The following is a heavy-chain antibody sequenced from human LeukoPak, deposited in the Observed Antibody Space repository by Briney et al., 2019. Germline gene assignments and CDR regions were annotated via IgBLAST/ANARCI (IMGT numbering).Heavy chain of an antibody. Sequence: PSETLSLTCTVSGGSISSYHWSWIRQPAGKGLDWIGLIYTSGSTTYTPSLKSRVTMSVHTSKNQFSLKMSSVTAADTAVYYCARGGYTAGAFDIWGQGTMVTVSS. D-gene: IGHD3-16*02. J-gene: IGHJ3*02. CDR1: GGSISSYH. V-gene: IGHV4-4*07. CDR3: ARGGYTAGAFDI. CDR2: IYTSGST.